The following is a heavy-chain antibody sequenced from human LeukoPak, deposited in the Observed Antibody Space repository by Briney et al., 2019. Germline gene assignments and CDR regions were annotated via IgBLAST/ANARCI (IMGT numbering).Heavy chain of an antibody. Sequence: ASVKVSCKASGYTFTGYSMHWVRQAPVQGLEWLGWINTNSGGANSAQKFQGRVTLTRDTSISTGHMEVSRPSSDDTAAYSCARGEGWNYGMDVWGQGTTVTVSS. J-gene: IGHJ6*02. CDR2: INTNSGGA. D-gene: IGHD2-15*01. CDR3: ARGEGWNYGMDV. CDR1: GYTFTGYS. V-gene: IGHV1-2*02.